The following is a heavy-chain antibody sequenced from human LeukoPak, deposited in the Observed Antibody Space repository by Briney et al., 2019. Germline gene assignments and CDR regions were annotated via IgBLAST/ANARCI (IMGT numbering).Heavy chain of an antibody. D-gene: IGHD3-22*01. V-gene: IGHV3-53*01. CDR3: ARGGRGSAAVVAPRSFDI. Sequence: GGSLRLSCAASGFYVSSHYMVWVRQAPGKGLEWVSVTYTRGNSYYTDSVKGRFIFSRDTSKNTMDLQMNSLRPEDSALYFCARGGRGSAAVVAPRSFDIWGQGTMAAVSS. J-gene: IGHJ3*02. CDR1: GFYVSSHY. CDR2: TYTRGNS.